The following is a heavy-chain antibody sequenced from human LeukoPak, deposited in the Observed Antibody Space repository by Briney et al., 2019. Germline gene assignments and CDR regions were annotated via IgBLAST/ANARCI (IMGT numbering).Heavy chain of an antibody. J-gene: IGHJ5*02. D-gene: IGHD6-13*01. CDR2: INPNSGGT. Sequence: GASVKVSCKASGYTFTDYYLHWVRQAPGQGLEWMGWINPNSGGTNYAQKFQGRVTMTRDTSIGTAYMELSRLRSDDTALYYCARGGYSNRNWFDPWGQGTLVTVSS. CDR1: GYTFTDYY. CDR3: ARGGYSNRNWFDP. V-gene: IGHV1-2*02.